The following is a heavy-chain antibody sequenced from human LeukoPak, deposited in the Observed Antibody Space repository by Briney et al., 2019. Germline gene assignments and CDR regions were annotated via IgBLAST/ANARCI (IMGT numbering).Heavy chain of an antibody. CDR1: GGSFSGYY. D-gene: IGHD3-3*01. V-gene: IGHV4-34*01. Sequence: SETLSLTCAVYGGSFSGYYWSWIRQPPGKGLEWIGEINHSGSTNYNPSLKSRVTISVDTSKNQFSLKLSSVTAADTAVYYCARLLAGNDFWSGYPRAFDIWGQGAMVTVFS. J-gene: IGHJ3*02. CDR2: INHSGST. CDR3: ARLLAGNDFWSGYPRAFDI.